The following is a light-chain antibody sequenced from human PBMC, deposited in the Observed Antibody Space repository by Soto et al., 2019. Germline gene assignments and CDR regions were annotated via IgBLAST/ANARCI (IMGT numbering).Light chain of an antibody. J-gene: IGKJ1*01. CDR1: QSVSSSF. V-gene: IGKV3-20*01. CDR3: QQYDNSPWT. CDR2: GAS. Sequence: EIVLTQSPGTLSLSPGERATLSCRASQSVSSSFLAWYQQKPGQAPRLLIYGASSRATGIPDRFSGSGSGTDFTLTISGLEPEDFAVYYCQQYDNSPWTFGQGTKMEIK.